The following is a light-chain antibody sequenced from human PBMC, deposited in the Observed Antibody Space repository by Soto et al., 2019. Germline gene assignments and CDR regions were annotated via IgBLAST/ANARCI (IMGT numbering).Light chain of an antibody. CDR1: QSVSSSY. V-gene: IGKV3-20*01. CDR3: QQYGSSPPIT. CDR2: GAS. Sequence: IAMTQSPATLSVSPWESATLSCRASQSVSSSYLAWYQQKPGQAPRLLLYGASSRATGIPDRFSGSGSGTDFTLTISRLEPEDFAVYYGQQYGSSPPITFGQGTRLEIK. J-gene: IGKJ5*01.